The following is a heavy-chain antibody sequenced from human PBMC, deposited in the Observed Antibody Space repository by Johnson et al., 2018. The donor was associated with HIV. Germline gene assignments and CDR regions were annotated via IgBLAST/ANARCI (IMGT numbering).Heavy chain of an antibody. CDR3: AKDKAAAGPEAFDI. V-gene: IGHV3-9*01. J-gene: IGHJ3*02. CDR2: ISWNSGCI. CDR1: GFTFSNAW. D-gene: IGHD6-13*01. Sequence: VQLVESGGGLVKPGGSLRLSCAASGFTFSNAWMSWVRQAPGKGLEWVSSISWNSGCIGYADSVKGRFTISRDNAKNSLYLQMNSLRAEDTALYYCAKDKAAAGPEAFDIWGQGTMVTVSS.